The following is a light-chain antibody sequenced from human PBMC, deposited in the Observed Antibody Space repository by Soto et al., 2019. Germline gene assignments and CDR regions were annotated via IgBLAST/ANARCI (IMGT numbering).Light chain of an antibody. V-gene: IGLV2-14*01. J-gene: IGLJ1*01. CDR3: SSYTGSSTPYV. CDR1: SSDVGGYNY. CDR2: EVS. Sequence: QSALTQPASVSGSPGQSITISCTGTSSDVGGYNYVSWYQQQPGKAPKLMSYEVSNRPSGISNRFSGSKSGNTASLTISGLQAEDEADYYCSSYTGSSTPYVFGTGTKVTVL.